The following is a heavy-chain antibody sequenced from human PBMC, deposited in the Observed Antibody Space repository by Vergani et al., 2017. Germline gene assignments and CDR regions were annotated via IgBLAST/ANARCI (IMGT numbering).Heavy chain of an antibody. Sequence: QVQLVQSGAEVKKPGASVKVSCKASGYTFTGYYMHWVRQAPGQGLEWMGWINPNSGGTNYAQKFQGWVTMTRDTSISTAYMERSRLRSDDTAVYYCARGGPTEYRTDYFDYWGQGSLVAGSA. CDR2: INPNSGGT. CDR1: GYTFTGYY. D-gene: IGHD2/OR15-2a*01. CDR3: ARGGPTEYRTDYFDY. V-gene: IGHV1-2*04. J-gene: IGHJ4*02.